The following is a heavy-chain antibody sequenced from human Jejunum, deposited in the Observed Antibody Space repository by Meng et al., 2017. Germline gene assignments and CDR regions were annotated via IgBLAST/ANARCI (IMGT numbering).Heavy chain of an antibody. CDR2: INHSGTT. CDR1: GYSISRGYS. Sequence: LRLSCTVSGYSISRGYSWVWIRQPPGKGLEWMSTINHSGTTYYNPPLKSRVTIPVDTSKNQCSLNLSSVTAEDTTIYYCARYYYNSENNWFDPWGQGTLVTVSS. CDR3: ARYYYNSENNWFDP. V-gene: IGHV4-38-2*02. J-gene: IGHJ5*02. D-gene: IGHD3-10*01.